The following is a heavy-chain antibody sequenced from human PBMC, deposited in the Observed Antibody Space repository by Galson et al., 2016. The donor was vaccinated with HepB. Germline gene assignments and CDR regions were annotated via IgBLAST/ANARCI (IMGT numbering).Heavy chain of an antibody. V-gene: IGHV7-4-1*02. Sequence: SVKVSCKASGYTFSSYSMNWVRQAPGQGLEWMGWINTNTGNPAYAQDFTGRFVLSLDTSVSTAYLQISGLKAEDTAVYYCARSMIPYGSQNYNLDAFDIWGQGTMVTVSS. J-gene: IGHJ3*02. CDR1: GYTFSSYS. D-gene: IGHD3-10*01. CDR3: ARSMIPYGSQNYNLDAFDI. CDR2: INTNTGNP.